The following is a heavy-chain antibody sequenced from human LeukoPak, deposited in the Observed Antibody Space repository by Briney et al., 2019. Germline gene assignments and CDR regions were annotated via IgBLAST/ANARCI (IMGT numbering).Heavy chain of an antibody. CDR1: GFTFSSYG. Sequence: GGSLRLSCAASGFTFSSYGMHWVRQAPGKGLEWVAVIWYDGRNKYYADSVKGRFTISRDNSKNTLYLQMNSLRAEDTAVYYCARDLTYRYGDYGYWGQGTLVTVSS. CDR3: ARDLTYRYGDYGY. J-gene: IGHJ4*02. CDR2: IWYDGRNK. V-gene: IGHV3-33*01. D-gene: IGHD4-17*01.